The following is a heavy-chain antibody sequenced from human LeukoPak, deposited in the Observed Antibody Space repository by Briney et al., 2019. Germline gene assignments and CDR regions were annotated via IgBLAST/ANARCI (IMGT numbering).Heavy chain of an antibody. CDR1: GFTFSDYY. Sequence: SGGSLRLSCAASGFTFSDYYMSWIRQAPGKGLEWVSYIISSGSTIYYADSVKGRFTISRDNAKNSLYLQMNSLRAEDAAVYYCATIAAAGPFDYWGQGTLVTVSP. J-gene: IGHJ4*02. V-gene: IGHV3-11*01. D-gene: IGHD6-13*01. CDR2: IISSGSTI. CDR3: ATIAAAGPFDY.